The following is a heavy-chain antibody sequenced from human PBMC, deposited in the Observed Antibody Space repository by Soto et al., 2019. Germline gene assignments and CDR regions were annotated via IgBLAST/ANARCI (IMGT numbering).Heavy chain of an antibody. Sequence: QLQLQESGPGLVKPSETLSLSCGVSGDSISNSRFYWGWIRQPPGKGLEWIGSIYYSGSTYYNPALKSRVTISIDTSKNQFSLKLSSVTAAATALYSCARIPTGTTNDASDIWGHGTLVTVSS. CDR1: GDSISNSRFY. D-gene: IGHD1-1*01. J-gene: IGHJ3*02. CDR3: ARIPTGTTNDASDI. V-gene: IGHV4-39*01. CDR2: IYYSGST.